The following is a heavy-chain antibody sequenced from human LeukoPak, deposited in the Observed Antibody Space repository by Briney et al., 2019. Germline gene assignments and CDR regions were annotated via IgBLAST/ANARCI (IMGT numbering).Heavy chain of an antibody. Sequence: PGGSLRLSCAASGFTFSSYWMSWVRQAPGKGLEWVAHIKQDGSEKYYVDSVKGRFTISRDNAKNSLYLQMNSLRAEDTAVYDCASRYCSGGSCYRGTGYFQHWGQGTLVTVSS. CDR2: IKQDGSEK. V-gene: IGHV3-7*01. D-gene: IGHD2-15*01. J-gene: IGHJ1*01. CDR3: ASRYCSGGSCYRGTGYFQH. CDR1: GFTFSSYW.